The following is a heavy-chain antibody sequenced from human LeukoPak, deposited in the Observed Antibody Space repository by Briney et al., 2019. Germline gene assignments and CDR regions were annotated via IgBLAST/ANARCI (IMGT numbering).Heavy chain of an antibody. CDR1: GFIFNNYA. J-gene: IGHJ4*02. Sequence: GGSLRLSCAGSGFIFNNYAMHWVRQPPGKGLGWVSGISWNSGSIGYADSVKGRFTISRDNAKNSLFLQMISLRPEDTALYYCAKDIGYYGSSGRSSFDYWGQGTLVTVSS. D-gene: IGHD3-10*01. CDR3: AKDIGYYGSSGRSSFDY. CDR2: ISWNSGSI. V-gene: IGHV3-9*01.